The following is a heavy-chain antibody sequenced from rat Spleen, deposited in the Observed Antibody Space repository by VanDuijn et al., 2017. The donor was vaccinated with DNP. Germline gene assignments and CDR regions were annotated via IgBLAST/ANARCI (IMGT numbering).Heavy chain of an antibody. D-gene: IGHD1-11*01. Sequence: EVQLVESGGGLVQPGRSLRLSCAASGFTFSDYYMAWVRQAPTKGLEWVASISPTGGSTYYRDSVKGRFTVSRDNAKSSLYLQMDSLRSEDTATYYCARGGRSYFDYWGHGVMVTVSS. CDR1: GFTFSDYY. CDR2: ISPTGGST. CDR3: ARGGRSYFDY. J-gene: IGHJ2*01. V-gene: IGHV5-20*01.